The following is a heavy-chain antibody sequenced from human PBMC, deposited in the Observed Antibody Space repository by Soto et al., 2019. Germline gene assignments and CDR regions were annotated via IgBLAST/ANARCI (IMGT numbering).Heavy chain of an antibody. J-gene: IGHJ6*02. D-gene: IGHD1-1*01. Sequence: LGESLKISCKGSGYSFTSYWIGWVRQMPGKGLEWMGIIYPGDSDTRYSPSFQGQVTISADKSISTAYLQWSSLKASDTAMYYCARPMYKLYYYYGMDVWGQGTTVTVSS. CDR1: GYSFTSYW. CDR2: IYPGDSDT. V-gene: IGHV5-51*01. CDR3: ARPMYKLYYYYGMDV.